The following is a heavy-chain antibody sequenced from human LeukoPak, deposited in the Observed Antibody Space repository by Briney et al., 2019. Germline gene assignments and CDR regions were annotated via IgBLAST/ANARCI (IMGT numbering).Heavy chain of an antibody. Sequence: ASVKVSCKASGSTFSSYAISWVRQAPGQGLEWMGWINPNSGGTNYAQKFQGRVTMTRDTSISTAYMELSRLRSDDTAVYYCARGYDGFDPWGQGTLVTVSS. J-gene: IGHJ5*02. V-gene: IGHV1-2*02. D-gene: IGHD3-22*01. CDR3: ARGYDGFDP. CDR2: INPNSGGT. CDR1: GSTFSSYA.